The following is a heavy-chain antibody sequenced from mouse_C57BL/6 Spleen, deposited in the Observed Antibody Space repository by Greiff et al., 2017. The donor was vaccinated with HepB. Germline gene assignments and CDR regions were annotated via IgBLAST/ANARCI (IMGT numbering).Heavy chain of an antibody. CDR3: ARSGIYYDYDGWYFDV. CDR1: GYAFSSSW. Sequence: VQLQQSGPELVKPGASVKISCKASGYAFSSSWMNWVKQRPGKGLEWIGRIYPGDGDTNYNGKFKGKATLTADKSASTAYMQLSSLTSEDSAVYFCARSGIYYDYDGWYFDVWGTRTTVTVSS. V-gene: IGHV1-82*01. J-gene: IGHJ1*03. D-gene: IGHD2-4*01. CDR2: IYPGDGDT.